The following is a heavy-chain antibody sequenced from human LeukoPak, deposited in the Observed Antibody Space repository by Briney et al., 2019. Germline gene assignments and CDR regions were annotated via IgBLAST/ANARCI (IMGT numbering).Heavy chain of an antibody. Sequence: GGSLRLSCAASGFIFNTYTMHWVRQAPGKGLEWISYISSGSTTIYYADSVKGRFTISRDNAKNSLYLQMNSLRDEDTALYYCARDNLTPYWYFDLWGRGTLVTVSS. CDR2: ISSGSTTI. V-gene: IGHV3-48*02. CDR1: GFIFNTYT. D-gene: IGHD4-23*01. CDR3: ARDNLTPYWYFDL. J-gene: IGHJ2*01.